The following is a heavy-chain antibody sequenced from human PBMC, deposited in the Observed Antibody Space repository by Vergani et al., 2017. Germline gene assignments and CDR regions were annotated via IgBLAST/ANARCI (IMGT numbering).Heavy chain of an antibody. J-gene: IGHJ2*01. CDR1: GFTFSSYD. V-gene: IGHV3-13*01. Sequence: EVQLVESGGGVVQPGRSLRLSCAASGFTFSSYDMHWVRQATGKGLEWVSAIGTAGDTYYPGSVKGRFTISRENAKNSLYLQMNSLRAGDTAVYYCARASTGIPRREDWYFDLWGRGTLVTVSS. CDR2: IGTAGDT. D-gene: IGHD2-21*02. CDR3: ARASTGIPRREDWYFDL.